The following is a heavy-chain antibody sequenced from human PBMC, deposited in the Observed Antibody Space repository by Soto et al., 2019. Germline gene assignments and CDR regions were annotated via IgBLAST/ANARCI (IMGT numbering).Heavy chain of an antibody. V-gene: IGHV1-2*02. CDR1: GYNFNGYY. J-gene: IGHJ4*02. CDR3: ASPNLGDLDY. Sequence: ASVKVSCKASGYNFNGYYVHWVRQAPGQGLEWMGWINPNSGGTKYAQKFQGRVTMTRDTSISTGYMELRRVRYDDTAVYYCASPNLGDLDYWGQGTLVTVS. CDR2: INPNSGGT. D-gene: IGHD3-16*01.